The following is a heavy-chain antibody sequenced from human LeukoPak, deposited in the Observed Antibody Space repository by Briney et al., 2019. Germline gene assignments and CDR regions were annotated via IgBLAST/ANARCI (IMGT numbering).Heavy chain of an antibody. D-gene: IGHD5-18*01. V-gene: IGHV4-59*01. Sequence: PSETLSLTCTVSGGSISSYYWSWIRHPPGKGLELIGYIYYSGSTNYNPSLKSRVTISVDTSKNQFSLKLSSVTAADTAVYYCARGGYSYDYYFDYWGQGTLVTVSS. CDR1: GGSISSYY. J-gene: IGHJ4*02. CDR3: ARGGYSYDYYFDY. CDR2: IYYSGST.